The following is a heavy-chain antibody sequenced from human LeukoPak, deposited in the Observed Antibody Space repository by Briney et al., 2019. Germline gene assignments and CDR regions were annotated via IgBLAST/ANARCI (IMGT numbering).Heavy chain of an antibody. J-gene: IGHJ4*02. V-gene: IGHV4-38-2*02. Sequence: SATLSLTCNVSGYSISARYCWGWMRQPPGKGLEWIGCFYHSGTTYRNLALKSRVTISADTSTNQVSLKLTSVSAADTAVYYCASFRRGDFATDFCGQGTLVSVSP. CDR2: FYHSGTT. CDR3: ASFRRGDFATDF. CDR1: GYSISARYC. D-gene: IGHD3-3*01.